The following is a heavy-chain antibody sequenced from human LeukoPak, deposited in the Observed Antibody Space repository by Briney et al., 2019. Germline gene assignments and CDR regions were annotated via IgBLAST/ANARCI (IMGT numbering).Heavy chain of an antibody. CDR2: ISDSGDTP. V-gene: IGHV3-23*01. CDR1: GFTFSSYA. J-gene: IGHJ6*02. Sequence: PGGSLRLSCTASGFTFSSYAMSWVRQAPGKGLEWVSSISDSGDTPYYADSVKGRFTISRDNSKNTLYLQMNSLRAEDTAVYYCARDGRISIGSYYYYYGMDVWGQGTMVTVSS. D-gene: IGHD2-15*01. CDR3: ARDGRISIGSYYYYYGMDV.